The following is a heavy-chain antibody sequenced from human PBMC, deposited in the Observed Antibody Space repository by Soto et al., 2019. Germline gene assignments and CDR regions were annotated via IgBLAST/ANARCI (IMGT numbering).Heavy chain of an antibody. J-gene: IGHJ6*02. D-gene: IGHD1-26*01. V-gene: IGHV6-1*01. CDR2: TFYRSKWYY. CDR1: GDSVSSTSAA. CDR3: SRRLKLGADYYGMDV. Sequence: SQTLSITCAISGDSVSSTSAAWNWIRQSPSRGLEWLGRTFYRSKWYYDYAVSVKSRITINPDTSKNQFSLQLNSVTPEDTAVYYCSRRLKLGADYYGMDVWGQGTTVTVSS.